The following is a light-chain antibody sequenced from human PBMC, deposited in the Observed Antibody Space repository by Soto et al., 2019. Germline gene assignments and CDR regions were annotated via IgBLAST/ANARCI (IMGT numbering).Light chain of an antibody. Sequence: DIQMTQSPSAMSASVGDRVTITCRASQVISKYLAWFQQRPGKVPRRLVYAASSLQSGVPSRFSGSGSGTEFTLTISSLQPEDFGTYYCLQHTSYPWTFGQGTKVDI. CDR3: LQHTSYPWT. CDR1: QVISKY. V-gene: IGKV1-17*03. J-gene: IGKJ1*01. CDR2: AAS.